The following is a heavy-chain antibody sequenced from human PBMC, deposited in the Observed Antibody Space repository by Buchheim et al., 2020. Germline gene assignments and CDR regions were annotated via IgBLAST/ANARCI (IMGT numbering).Heavy chain of an antibody. CDR2: INHSGST. V-gene: IGHV4-34*01. D-gene: IGHD3-22*01. J-gene: IGHJ4*02. CDR3: ARGYYYDSSGYSD. CDR1: GGSFSGYY. Sequence: QVQLQQWGAGLLKPSETLSLTCAVYGGSFSGYYWSWIRQPPGKGLEWIGEINHSGSTNYNPSLKSRVTISVDTSKNQFSLKLSSVTAADTAVYYCARGYYYDSSGYSDWGQRTL.